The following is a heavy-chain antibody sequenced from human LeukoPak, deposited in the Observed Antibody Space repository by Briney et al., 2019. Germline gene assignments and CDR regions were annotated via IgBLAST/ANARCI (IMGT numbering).Heavy chain of an antibody. CDR1: GFTFSSYA. J-gene: IGHJ3*02. Sequence: PGGSLRLSCAASGFTFSSYAMNWVRQAPGKGLEWVSAISGGGGSTYYADSVKGRFTISRDNSKNTLYLQMNSLRAEDTAVYYCARQQTYGIVRDTAFDIWGQGTKVTISS. CDR3: ARQQTYGIVRDTAFDI. V-gene: IGHV3-23*01. CDR2: ISGGGGST. D-gene: IGHD2-21*01.